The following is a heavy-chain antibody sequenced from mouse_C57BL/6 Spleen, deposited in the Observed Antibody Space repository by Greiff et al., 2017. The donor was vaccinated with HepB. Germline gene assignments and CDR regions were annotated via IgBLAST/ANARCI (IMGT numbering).Heavy chain of an antibody. V-gene: IGHV2-9-1*01. CDR1: GFSLTSYA. CDR2: IWTGGGT. J-gene: IGHJ4*01. Sequence: VQGVESGPGLVAPSQSLSITCTVSGFSLTSYAISWVRQPPGKGLEWLGVIWTGGGTNYNSALKSRLSISKDNSKSQVFLKMNSLQTDDTARYYCARRSQYDYYAMDYWGQGTSVTVSS. CDR3: ARRSQYDYYAMDY.